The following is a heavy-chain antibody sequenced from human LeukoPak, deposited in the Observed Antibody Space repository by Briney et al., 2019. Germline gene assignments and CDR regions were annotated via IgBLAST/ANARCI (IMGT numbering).Heavy chain of an antibody. CDR3: ARTYSSGWYYFDY. CDR1: GGTFSSYA. CDR2: IIPILGIA. Sequence: SVKVSCKASGGTFSSYAISWVRQAPGQGLEWMGRIIPILGIANYAQKFQGRVTITADKSTSTAYMELRSLRSDDTAVYYCARTYSSGWYYFDYWGQGTLVTVSS. J-gene: IGHJ4*02. V-gene: IGHV1-69*04. D-gene: IGHD6-19*01.